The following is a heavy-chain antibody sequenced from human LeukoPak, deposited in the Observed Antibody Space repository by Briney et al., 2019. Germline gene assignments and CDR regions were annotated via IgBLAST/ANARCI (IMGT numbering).Heavy chain of an antibody. J-gene: IGHJ4*02. D-gene: IGHD3-22*01. V-gene: IGHV3-23*01. Sequence: GGSLRLSXAASGFTFSSYAMSWVRQAPGKGLEWVSAISGSGGSTYYADSVKGRFTISRDNSKNTLYLQMNSLRAEDTAVYYCAKDTEKITMIVVVMAYWGQGTLVTVSS. CDR1: GFTFSSYA. CDR3: AKDTEKITMIVVVMAY. CDR2: ISGSGGST.